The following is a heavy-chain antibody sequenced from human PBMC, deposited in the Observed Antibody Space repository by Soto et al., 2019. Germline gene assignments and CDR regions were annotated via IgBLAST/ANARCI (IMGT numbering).Heavy chain of an antibody. V-gene: IGHV3-23*01. D-gene: IGHD3-9*01. Sequence: EVQLLESGGGLVQPGGSLRLSCAASGFTFSSYAMSWVRQAPGRGLECVSSIDGSGAGTYYSDSVRGRFTISRDNSKNTLDLQMDSLRAEDTAVYYCAKGDVLTGSRQGWDYWGQGTLVTVSS. CDR2: IDGSGAGT. J-gene: IGHJ4*02. CDR3: AKGDVLTGSRQGWDY. CDR1: GFTFSSYA.